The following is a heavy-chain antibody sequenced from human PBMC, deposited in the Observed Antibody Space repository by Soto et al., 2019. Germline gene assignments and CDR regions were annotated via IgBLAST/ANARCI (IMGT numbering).Heavy chain of an antibody. J-gene: IGHJ4*02. D-gene: IGHD6-13*01. CDR3: AADDMAALI. Sequence: ASVKVSCKVSGYTLTELSMHWVRQARGKRLEWIGGIDLDGGETIYAQQFQDRVTFTRDTSTNTAYMEINSLRSEDTAVYYCAADDMAALIWGQGTLVTVSS. CDR1: GYTLTELS. CDR2: IDLDGGET. V-gene: IGHV1-24*01.